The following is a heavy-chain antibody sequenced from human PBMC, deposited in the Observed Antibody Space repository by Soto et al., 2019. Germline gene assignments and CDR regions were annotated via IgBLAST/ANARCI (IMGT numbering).Heavy chain of an antibody. CDR2: INQDGSEE. D-gene: IGHD6-19*01. Sequence: GGSLRLSCAASRFTFSIYWMSWVRQAPGKGLEWVANINQDGSEEYYVDSVKGRFTISRDNAQNSLYLQMNSLRAEDTAVYYCARAAEAGTVDYWGQGTLVTVYS. V-gene: IGHV3-7*01. CDR1: RFTFSIYW. CDR3: ARAAEAGTVDY. J-gene: IGHJ4*02.